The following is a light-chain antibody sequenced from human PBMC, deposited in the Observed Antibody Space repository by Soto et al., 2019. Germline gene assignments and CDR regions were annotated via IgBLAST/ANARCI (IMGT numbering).Light chain of an antibody. Sequence: EILMTQSPATLSASPGERATLSCRASQSVDSNLAWYQQKPGQAPRLLIYGASTRATGISARFSGSGSGTEFTLTISSLQSEDFGVYYCQQYNNWWTFGQGTKVDI. V-gene: IGKV3-15*01. CDR3: QQYNNWWT. J-gene: IGKJ1*01. CDR1: QSVDSN. CDR2: GAS.